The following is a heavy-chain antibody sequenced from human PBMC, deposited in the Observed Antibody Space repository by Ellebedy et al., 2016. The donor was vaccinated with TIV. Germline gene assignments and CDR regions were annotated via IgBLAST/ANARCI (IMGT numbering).Heavy chain of an antibody. J-gene: IGHJ4*02. V-gene: IGHV3-53*01. CDR1: GFTVSDNY. D-gene: IGHD6-13*01. CDR2: IYRTGST. CDR3: AGDSRGITVLGTSLRY. Sequence: GESLKISCAVSGFTVSDNYMSWVRQAPGKGLEWVAIIYRTGSTFYPDSAKGRFTISRDNSKNTLYLQMNSLRVEDTAVYYCAGDSRGITVLGTSLRYWGQGTLVTVSS.